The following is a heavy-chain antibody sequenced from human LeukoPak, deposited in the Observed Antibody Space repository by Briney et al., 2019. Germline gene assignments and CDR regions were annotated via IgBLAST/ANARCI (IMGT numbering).Heavy chain of an antibody. CDR1: GGSISSYY. Sequence: SETLSLTCTVSGGSISSYYWSWIRQPPGKGLEWIGYIYYSGSTNYNPSPKSRVTILVDTSKNQFSLKLSSVTAADTAVYYCAREGSLYSSSWYEGFDIWGQGTMVTVSS. V-gene: IGHV4-59*01. J-gene: IGHJ3*02. D-gene: IGHD6-13*01. CDR3: AREGSLYSSSWYEGFDI. CDR2: IYYSGST.